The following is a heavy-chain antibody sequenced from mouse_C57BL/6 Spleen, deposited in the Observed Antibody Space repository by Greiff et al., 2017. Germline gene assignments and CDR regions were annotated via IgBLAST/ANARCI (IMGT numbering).Heavy chain of an antibody. J-gene: IGHJ2*01. D-gene: IGHD1-1*01. Sequence: EVQLVESGGDLVKPGGSLKLSCAASGFTFSSYGMSWVRQTPDKRLEWVATISSGGSDTYYPDSVKGRFTISRDNAKNTLYLQMSSLKSEDTAMYYCAREEGYGSSYVFDYWGQGTTLTVAS. CDR2: ISSGGSDT. CDR1: GFTFSSYG. CDR3: AREEGYGSSYVFDY. V-gene: IGHV5-6*01.